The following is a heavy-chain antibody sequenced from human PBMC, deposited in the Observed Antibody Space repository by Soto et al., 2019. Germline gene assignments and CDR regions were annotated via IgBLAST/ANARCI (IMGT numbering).Heavy chain of an antibody. D-gene: IGHD1-20*01. J-gene: IGHJ4*02. CDR1: GFTFSNYW. V-gene: IGHV3-74*01. CDR2: INSDGSTT. Sequence: EVQLVESGGDLVQPGGSLRLSCAASGFTFSNYWMHWVRQAPGKGLVWVSRINSDGSTTGNAASVKGRFTISRDNAKNTLYLQMNSLRAEDTAVYYCVRGSVYNWRGDYWGQGTLVTVSS. CDR3: VRGSVYNWRGDY.